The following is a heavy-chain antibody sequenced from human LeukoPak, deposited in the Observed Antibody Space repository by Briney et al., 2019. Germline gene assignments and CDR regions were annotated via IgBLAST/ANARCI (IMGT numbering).Heavy chain of an antibody. D-gene: IGHD3-3*01. J-gene: IGHJ1*01. V-gene: IGHV4-59*01. CDR1: GGSISSYY. Sequence: SETLSLTCTVSGGSISSYYWSWIRQPPGKGLEWIGYIYYSGSTNYNPSLKSRVTISVDTSKNQFSLKLTSVTAADTAVYYCARVGITIFGVGPEYFQHWGQGTLVTVSS. CDR3: ARVGITIFGVGPEYFQH. CDR2: IYYSGST.